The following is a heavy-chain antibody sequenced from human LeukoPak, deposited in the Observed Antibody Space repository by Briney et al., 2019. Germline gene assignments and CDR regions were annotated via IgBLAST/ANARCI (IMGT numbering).Heavy chain of an antibody. J-gene: IGHJ4*02. CDR1: GFTFSSYS. V-gene: IGHV3-48*02. CDR3: ARLPLRFLEWFNDY. Sequence: QPGGSLRLSCAASGFTFSSYSMNWVRQAPGKGLEWVSYISSSSSTIYYADSVKGRFTISRDNAKNSLYLQMNSLRDEDTAVYYCARLPLRFLEWFNDYWGQGTLVTVSS. CDR2: ISSSSSTI. D-gene: IGHD3-3*01.